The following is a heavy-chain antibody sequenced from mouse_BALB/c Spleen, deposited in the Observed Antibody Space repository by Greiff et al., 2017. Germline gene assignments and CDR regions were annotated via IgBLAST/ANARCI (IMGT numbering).Heavy chain of an antibody. J-gene: IGHJ1*01. Sequence: QVQLQQPGAELVKPGASVKLSCKASGYTFTSYYMYWVKQRPGQGLEWIGGINPSNGGTNFNEQFKSKATLTVDKSSSTAYMQLSSLTSEDSAVYYCTKLGRGGYFDVWGAGTTVTVSS. CDR2: INPSNGGT. V-gene: IGHV1S81*02. D-gene: IGHD4-1*01. CDR3: TKLGRGGYFDV. CDR1: GYTFTSYY.